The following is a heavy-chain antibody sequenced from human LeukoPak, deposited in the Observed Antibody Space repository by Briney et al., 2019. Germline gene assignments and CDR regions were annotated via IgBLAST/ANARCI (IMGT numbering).Heavy chain of an antibody. V-gene: IGHV3-23*01. CDR2: ISVSGNT. Sequence: GGSLRLSCAASGFTLSSYAMSWVRQGPGKVLEWVSAISVSGNTYHADSVKGRFTISRDSSKNTLYLQMNSLRAEDTAVYYCARGADYAAFDIWGQGTMVTVSS. D-gene: IGHD4-17*01. J-gene: IGHJ3*02. CDR3: ARGADYAAFDI. CDR1: GFTLSSYA.